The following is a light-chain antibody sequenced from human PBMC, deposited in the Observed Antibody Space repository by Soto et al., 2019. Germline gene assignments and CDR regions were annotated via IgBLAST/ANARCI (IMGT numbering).Light chain of an antibody. CDR2: KSS. Sequence: DIQMTQSPSTLSASVGDRVTITCRASQSISSWLAWYQQKPGKAPNLVIYKSSSLESGAPSRFSGSGSGTEFTLTISSLQPDDFATYYCQQCDTYPWTFGPGTKVDIK. V-gene: IGKV1-5*03. J-gene: IGKJ1*01. CDR1: QSISSW. CDR3: QQCDTYPWT.